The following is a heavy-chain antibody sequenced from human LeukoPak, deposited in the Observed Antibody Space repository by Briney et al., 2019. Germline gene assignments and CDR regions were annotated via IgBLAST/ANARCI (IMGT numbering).Heavy chain of an antibody. CDR3: ARDREASVFNYYYYGMDV. V-gene: IGHV3-48*03. D-gene: IGHD1-26*01. Sequence: GGSLRLSCAASGFTFSSYEMNWVRQAPGKGLEWVSYISSSGSTIYYADSVKGRFPISRDNAKNSLYLQMNSLRAEDTAVYYCARDREASVFNYYYYGMDVWGQGTTVTVSS. CDR2: ISSSGSTI. CDR1: GFTFSSYE. J-gene: IGHJ6*02.